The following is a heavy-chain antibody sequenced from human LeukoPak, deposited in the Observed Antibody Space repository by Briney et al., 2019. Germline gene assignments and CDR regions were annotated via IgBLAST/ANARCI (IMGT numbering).Heavy chain of an antibody. CDR1: GGSISSGDYY. V-gene: IGHV4-30-4*08. J-gene: IGHJ4*02. Sequence: SETLSLTCTVSGGSISSGDYYWSWIRQPPGKGLEWIGYIYYSGSTYYNPSLKSRVTISVDTSKNQFSLKLSSVTAADTAVYYCAREDGDYGGFDYWGQGTLVTVSS. D-gene: IGHD4-17*01. CDR3: AREDGDYGGFDY. CDR2: IYYSGST.